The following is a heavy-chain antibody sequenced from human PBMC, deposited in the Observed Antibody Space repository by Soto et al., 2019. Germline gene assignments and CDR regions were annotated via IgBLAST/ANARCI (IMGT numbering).Heavy chain of an antibody. J-gene: IGHJ5*02. Sequence: GSLRLSCAASGFTFSSFWMDWVRQAPGKGLEWVANINPDGSEKHYVDSVKGRFTISRDNARNSLYLQMSSPTAEDSALYYCSRSLNAWGQGTRVTVSS. CDR1: GFTFSSFW. V-gene: IGHV3-7*01. CDR3: SRSLNA. CDR2: INPDGSEK.